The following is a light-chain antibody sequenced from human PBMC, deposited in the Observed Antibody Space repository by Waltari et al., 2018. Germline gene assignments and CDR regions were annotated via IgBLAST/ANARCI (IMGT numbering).Light chain of an antibody. Sequence: QSALTQPDSVSGSPGQSITISCTGASSAVGNYNLVSWYQHHPGNAPKLMIYEGTNRPSGVSNRFSGSKSGNTASLTISGLQAEDEADYYCCSYAGSVVFGGGTKLTVL. CDR3: CSYAGSVV. CDR1: SSAVGNYNL. V-gene: IGLV2-23*01. J-gene: IGLJ2*01. CDR2: EGT.